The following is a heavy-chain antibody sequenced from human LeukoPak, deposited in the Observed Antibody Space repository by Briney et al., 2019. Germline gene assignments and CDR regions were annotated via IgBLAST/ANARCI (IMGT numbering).Heavy chain of an antibody. CDR2: ISYDGSNK. Sequence: PGGSLRLSCAASGFTFNSYAMHWVRQAPGKGLEWVAVISYDGSNKYYADSVKGRFTISRDNSKNTLYLQMNSLRAEDTAVYYCASTGDLDYWGQGTLVTVSS. V-gene: IGHV3-30-3*01. CDR1: GFTFNSYA. J-gene: IGHJ4*02. CDR3: ASTGDLDY. D-gene: IGHD7-27*01.